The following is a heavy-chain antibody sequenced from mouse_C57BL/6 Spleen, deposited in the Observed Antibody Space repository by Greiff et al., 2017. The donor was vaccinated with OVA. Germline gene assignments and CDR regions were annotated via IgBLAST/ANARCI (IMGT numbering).Heavy chain of an antibody. CDR1: GYTFTSYW. J-gene: IGHJ1*03. Sequence: QVHVKQSGTELVKPGASVKLSSKASGYTFTSYWMHWVKQRPGQGLEWIGNINPSNGGTNYNEKFKSKATLTVDKSSSTAYMQLSSLTSEDSAVYYCARDYGSRGYFDVWGTGTTVTVSS. CDR3: ARDYGSRGYFDV. V-gene: IGHV1-53*01. CDR2: INPSNGGT. D-gene: IGHD1-1*01.